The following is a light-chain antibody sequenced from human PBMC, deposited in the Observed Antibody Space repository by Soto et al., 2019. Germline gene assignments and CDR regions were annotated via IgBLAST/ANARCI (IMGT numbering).Light chain of an antibody. J-gene: IGKJ5*01. V-gene: IGKV3-20*01. CDR3: QQYGSSAPIT. CDR1: QSVSSSY. CDR2: GAS. Sequence: IGLWQSPGTVSLSTGERATLSCRAIQSVSSSYLAWYQQEPGQAARLLIYGASSRATGIPDRFSGSGSGTDFTLTISRLEPEDFALYYCQQYGSSAPITFGQGTRLEI.